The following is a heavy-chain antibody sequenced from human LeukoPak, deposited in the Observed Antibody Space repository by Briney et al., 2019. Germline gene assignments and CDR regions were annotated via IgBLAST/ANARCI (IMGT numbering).Heavy chain of an antibody. J-gene: IGHJ1*01. D-gene: IGHD6-6*01. CDR3: ATGGAARGYFQH. Sequence: GGSLRLSCAASGFTFTSYAMSWVRQAPGKGLEWVAKQKEDGSEEYYVDSVKGRFTISRDNAKNSLYLQMNSLRAEDTAVYYCATGGAARGYFQHWGQGTLVTVSS. CDR2: QKEDGSEE. V-gene: IGHV3-7*03. CDR1: GFTFTSYA.